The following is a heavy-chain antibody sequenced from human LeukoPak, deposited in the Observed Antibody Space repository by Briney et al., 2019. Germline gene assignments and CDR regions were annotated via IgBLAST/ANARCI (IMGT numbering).Heavy chain of an antibody. V-gene: IGHV3-33*01. CDR2: IWYDGSNK. J-gene: IGHJ3*02. Sequence: GGSLRLSCAASGFTFSSYGMHWVRQAPGKGLEWVAVIWYDGSNKYYADSVKGRFTISRDNSKNTLYLQMNSLRAEDTAVYYCARAGYYEGAFDIWGQGTMVTVSS. CDR1: GFTFSSYG. CDR3: ARAGYYEGAFDI. D-gene: IGHD3-22*01.